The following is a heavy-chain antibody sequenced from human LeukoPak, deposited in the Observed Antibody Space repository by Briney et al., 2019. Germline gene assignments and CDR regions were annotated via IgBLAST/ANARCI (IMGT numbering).Heavy chain of an antibody. J-gene: IGHJ6*02. Sequence: GGSLRLSCAASGFTFSNAWMSWVRQAPGKGLEWVGRIRSEGYTYATAYAASVKGRFTISRDDSKNTAYLQMNSLKTEDTAVYYCTRLRADGGNSYYFYGLDVWGLGTTVTVSS. CDR2: IRSEGYTYAT. CDR1: GFTFSNAW. CDR3: TRLRADGGNSYYFYGLDV. V-gene: IGHV3-73*01. D-gene: IGHD4-23*01.